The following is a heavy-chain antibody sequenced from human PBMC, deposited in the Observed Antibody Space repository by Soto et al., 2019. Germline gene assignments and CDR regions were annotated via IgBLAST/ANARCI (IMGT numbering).Heavy chain of an antibody. J-gene: IGHJ6*02. V-gene: IGHV4-30-4*08. CDR2: IHHSGSI. CDR1: GDSISSDYYH. CDR3: AREDDGGDSLDV. D-gene: IGHD2-21*02. Sequence: SETLSLTCTVSGDSISSDYYHWTWIRQSPGKGLEWIGYIHHSGSILYNPSLKSRVTISVDTSKNQFPLHMTSVTASYMAVYFCAREDDGGDSLDVWGQGTTVTVSS.